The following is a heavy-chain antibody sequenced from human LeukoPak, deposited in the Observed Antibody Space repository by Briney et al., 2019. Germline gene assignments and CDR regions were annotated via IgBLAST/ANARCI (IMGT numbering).Heavy chain of an antibody. V-gene: IGHV3-23*01. CDR3: ARGQWLVTGGYFDY. J-gene: IGHJ4*02. CDR1: GFTFSNAW. Sequence: GGSLRLSCAASGFTFSNAWMSWVRQAPGKGLEWVSVISGGGGSTYYADSVKGRFTISRDNSKNTLYLQMNSLRAEDTAVYYCARGQWLVTGGYFDYWGQGTLVTVSS. D-gene: IGHD6-19*01. CDR2: ISGGGGST.